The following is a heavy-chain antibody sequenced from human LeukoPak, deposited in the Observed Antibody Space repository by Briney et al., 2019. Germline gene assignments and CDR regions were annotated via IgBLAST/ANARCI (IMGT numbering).Heavy chain of an antibody. Sequence: PGGSLTLSCVLSGRSFSRYSMKWVGQAPGKGLEWVSYISSSSSTIYYADSVKGRFTISRDNAKNTLYLQMNSLRAEDTAVYYCGRGRIRFRDNWGQGTLVTVSS. CDR2: ISSSSSTI. CDR1: GRSFSRYS. D-gene: IGHD3-10*01. CDR3: GRGRIRFRDN. V-gene: IGHV3-48*04. J-gene: IGHJ4*02.